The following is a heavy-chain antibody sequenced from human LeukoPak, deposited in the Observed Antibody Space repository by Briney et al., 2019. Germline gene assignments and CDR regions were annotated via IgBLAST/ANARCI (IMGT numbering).Heavy chain of an antibody. Sequence: KPSETLSLTRTVSGGSISSSSYYWGWIRQPPGKGLEWIGEINHSGSTKYNPSLKSRVTISLDTSKNQFSLKLSSVTAADTAVYYCAYSTVVTRGYYWGQGTLVTVSS. V-gene: IGHV4-39*07. J-gene: IGHJ4*02. D-gene: IGHD4-23*01. CDR3: AYSTVVTRGYY. CDR2: INHSGST. CDR1: GGSISSSSYY.